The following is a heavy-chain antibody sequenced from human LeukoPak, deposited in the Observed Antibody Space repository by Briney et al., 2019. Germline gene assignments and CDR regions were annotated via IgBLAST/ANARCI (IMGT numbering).Heavy chain of an antibody. CDR3: ARVRQSSRGITMIVGYEYYFDY. Sequence: TGGSLRLSCAASGFTFSSYSMNWVRQAPGKGLEWVSYISSSSSTIYYADSVKGRFTISRDNAKNSLYLQMNSLRAEDTAVYYCARVRQSSRGITMIVGYEYYFDYWGQGTLVTVSS. CDR2: ISSSSSTI. V-gene: IGHV3-48*01. CDR1: GFTFSSYS. J-gene: IGHJ4*02. D-gene: IGHD3-22*01.